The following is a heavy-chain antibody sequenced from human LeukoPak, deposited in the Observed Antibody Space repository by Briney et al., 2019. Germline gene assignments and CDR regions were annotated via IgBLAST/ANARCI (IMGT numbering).Heavy chain of an antibody. D-gene: IGHD3-10*01. Sequence: GGSLRLSRAASGFTFSSYAMSWVRQAPGKGLEWVSAISGSGGSTYYADSVKGRFTISRDNSKNTLYLQMYTLRVEDTAIYYCARFGYRGAIDFWGQGTMVTVS. CDR3: ARFGYRGAIDF. V-gene: IGHV3-23*01. CDR1: GFTFSSYA. CDR2: ISGSGGST. J-gene: IGHJ3*01.